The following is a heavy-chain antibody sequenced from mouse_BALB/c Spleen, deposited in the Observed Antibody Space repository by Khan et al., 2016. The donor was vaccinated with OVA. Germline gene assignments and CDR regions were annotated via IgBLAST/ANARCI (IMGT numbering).Heavy chain of an antibody. CDR2: ISGGGNYT. D-gene: IGHD1-1*01. CDR3: SRPPITTIVATSYWFFDV. CDR1: GFTFSSYA. Sequence: EVELVESGGGLVKPGGSLQLSCAASGFTFSSYAMSWIRQTPEKRLEWVATISGGGNYTSSPDSVKGRFTISRDNAKNTLYLQMSSLGSEDTAMYYCSRPPITTIVATSYWFFDVWGAGTTVTVSS. V-gene: IGHV5-9-3*01. J-gene: IGHJ1*01.